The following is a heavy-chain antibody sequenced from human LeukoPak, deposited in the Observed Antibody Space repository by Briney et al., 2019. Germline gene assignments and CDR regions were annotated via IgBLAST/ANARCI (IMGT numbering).Heavy chain of an antibody. CDR3: ARDADGYED. D-gene: IGHD5-18*01. Sequence: GGSLRLSCAASGFTFSFYWMSWVRQAPGKGLEWVANIKQDGSEKYYVDSVVGRFIVSRDNAKNSLYLQMNSLRAEDTAMYYCARDADGYEDWGQGTLVTVSS. CDR2: IKQDGSEK. V-gene: IGHV3-7*01. J-gene: IGHJ4*02. CDR1: GFTFSFYW.